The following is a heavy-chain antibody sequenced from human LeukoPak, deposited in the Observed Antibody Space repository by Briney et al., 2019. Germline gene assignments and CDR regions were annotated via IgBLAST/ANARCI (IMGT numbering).Heavy chain of an antibody. CDR2: ISYDGSNK. Sequence: PGGSLRLSCAASGFTFSSYAMHWVRQAPGKGLERVAVISYDGSNKYYADSVKGRFTISRDNSKNTLYLQMNSLRAEDTAVYYCARVTYYYEEYFDYWGQGTLVTVSS. V-gene: IGHV3-30*04. J-gene: IGHJ4*02. CDR1: GFTFSSYA. CDR3: ARVTYYYEEYFDY. D-gene: IGHD3-22*01.